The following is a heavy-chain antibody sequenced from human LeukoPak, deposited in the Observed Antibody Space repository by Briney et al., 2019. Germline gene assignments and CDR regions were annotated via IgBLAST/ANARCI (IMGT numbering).Heavy chain of an antibody. V-gene: IGHV1-58*02. CDR2: IIVGSGRT. Sequence: GASVKVSCKTSGFTFNNSAIQWVRQARGQRLEWIGWIIVGSGRTHYAQNLQERISITRDMSTNTAYMELSSLRSDDTAVYYCAAELYSGTYGRCCSFAFWGQGTQVTVSS. CDR1: GFTFNNSA. CDR3: AAELYSGTYGRCCSFAF. J-gene: IGHJ4*02. D-gene: IGHD1-26*01.